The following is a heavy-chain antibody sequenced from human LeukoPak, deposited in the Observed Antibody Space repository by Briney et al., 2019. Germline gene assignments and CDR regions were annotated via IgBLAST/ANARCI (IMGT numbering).Heavy chain of an antibody. CDR1: GGSFSGYY. D-gene: IGHD4-23*01. Sequence: SETLSLTCAVYGGSFSGYYWSWIRQPPGKGLEWIGEINHSGSTNYNPSLKSRVTISVDTSKNQFSLKLSSVTAADTAVYYCARGRGTTVVTNWGQGTLVTVSS. J-gene: IGHJ4*02. CDR3: ARGRGTTVVTN. CDR2: INHSGST. V-gene: IGHV4-34*01.